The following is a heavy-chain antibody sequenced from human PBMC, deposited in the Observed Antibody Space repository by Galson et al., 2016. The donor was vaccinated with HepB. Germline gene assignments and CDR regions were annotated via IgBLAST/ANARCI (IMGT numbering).Heavy chain of an antibody. CDR1: GVTFRSYS. Sequence: SLRLSCAASGVTFRSYSMNWVRQTPGRGLESISYISSSSSTIFYADPVKGRFTISRDNANNSLFLQMNSLRDEDTAVYYCARGVTPFDLWGQGTMVTVSS. CDR3: ARGVTPFDL. V-gene: IGHV3-48*02. CDR2: ISSSSSTI. J-gene: IGHJ3*01. D-gene: IGHD3-16*01.